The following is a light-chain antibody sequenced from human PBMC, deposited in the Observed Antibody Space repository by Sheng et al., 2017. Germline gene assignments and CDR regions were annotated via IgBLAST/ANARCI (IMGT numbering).Light chain of an antibody. Sequence: QSVLTQPPSASAAPGQRVTISCSGSTSNVGTNTVNWYRQFPGTAPKVLIYSDDQRPSGVPDRFSGSKSGTSASLAISGLQSEDEAVFSCAAWDDSLQSWVFGGGTKLTVL. CDR2: SDD. CDR3: AAWDDSLQSWV. CDR1: TSNVGTNT. V-gene: IGLV1-44*01. J-gene: IGLJ3*02.